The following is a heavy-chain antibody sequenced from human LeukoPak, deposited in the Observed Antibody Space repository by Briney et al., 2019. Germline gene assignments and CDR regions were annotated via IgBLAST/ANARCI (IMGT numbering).Heavy chain of an antibody. J-gene: IGHJ5*02. CDR2: INPNSGGT. D-gene: IGHD2-15*01. CDR3: ARGYCSGGSCYSVENWFDP. V-gene: IGHV1-2*06. CDR1: GYTFTGYY. Sequence: ASVKVSCKAAGYTFTGYYMFWVRLAPGQGLEWMGRINPNSGGTNYAQKFQGRVTMTRDTSISTAYMELSRLRSDDTAVSYCARGYCSGGSCYSVENWFDPWGQGTLVTVSS.